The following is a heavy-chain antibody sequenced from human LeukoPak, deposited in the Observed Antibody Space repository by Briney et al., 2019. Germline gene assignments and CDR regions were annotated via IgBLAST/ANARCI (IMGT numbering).Heavy chain of an antibody. CDR3: AKTDGWG. V-gene: IGHV3-20*04. Sequence: GGPLRLSCAASGFNFDDYGMSWVRQAPGKGLEWVSGINWNGGGTGYADSVKGRFTISRDNSKNTLYLQMNSLRAEDTAVYYCAKTDGWGWGQGTLVTVSS. CDR1: GFNFDDYG. J-gene: IGHJ4*02. D-gene: IGHD7-27*01. CDR2: INWNGGGT.